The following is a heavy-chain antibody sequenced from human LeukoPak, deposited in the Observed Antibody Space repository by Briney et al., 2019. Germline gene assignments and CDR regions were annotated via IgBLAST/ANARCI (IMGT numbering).Heavy chain of an antibody. CDR3: ARVLRYFDRRFDY. Sequence: ASVKVSCKVSGYTLTELSMHWVRQAPGKGLEWMGGFDPEDGETIYAQKFQGRVTMTEDTSTDTAYMELSRLRSDDTAVYYCARVLRYFDRRFDYWGQGTLVTVSS. D-gene: IGHD3-9*01. V-gene: IGHV1-24*01. CDR2: FDPEDGET. CDR1: GYTLTELS. J-gene: IGHJ4*02.